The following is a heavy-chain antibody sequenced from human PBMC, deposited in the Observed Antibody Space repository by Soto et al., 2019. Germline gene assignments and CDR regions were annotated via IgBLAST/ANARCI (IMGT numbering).Heavy chain of an antibody. J-gene: IGHJ4*02. Sequence: EVQVVESGGDLVKPGGSLSLSCASSGFTFSTYTMNWVRQAPGKGLEWVSSINGRGNYIYYAESVKGRFTISRDNAKNSLYLQMDRLRAEDTALYYCVREDGKVGTNSAFDYWGLGALVTVYS. CDR2: INGRGNYI. CDR1: GFTFSTYT. CDR3: VREDGKVGTNSAFDY. D-gene: IGHD1-26*01. V-gene: IGHV3-21*01.